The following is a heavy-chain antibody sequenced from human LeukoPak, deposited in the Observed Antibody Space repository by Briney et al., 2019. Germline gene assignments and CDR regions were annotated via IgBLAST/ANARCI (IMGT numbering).Heavy chain of an antibody. CDR2: IYSSGST. CDR3: ARDHSGSHDY. CDR1: GGSINSYY. J-gene: IGHJ4*02. D-gene: IGHD1-26*01. Sequence: SETLSLTCTVSGGSINSYYWSWIRQLAGKGLEWIGRIYSSGSTNYNPSLKSRVTISVDTSKNQFSLKLSSVTAADTAVYYCARDHSGSHDYWGQGTLVTVSS. V-gene: IGHV4-4*07.